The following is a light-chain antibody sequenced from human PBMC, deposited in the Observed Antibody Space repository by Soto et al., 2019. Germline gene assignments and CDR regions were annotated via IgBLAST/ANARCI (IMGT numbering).Light chain of an antibody. V-gene: IGLV2-14*01. CDR1: NSDVGGYNY. J-gene: IGLJ1*01. CDR2: EVS. CDR3: SSYTSSTAYV. Sequence: QSALTQPASVSGSPGQSITISCTGTNSDVGGYNYVSWYQLHPGKAPKLIIYEVSNRPSGVSNRFSGSKSGNTASLTISGLQAEDEADYYCSSYTSSTAYVFGTGTKVTVL.